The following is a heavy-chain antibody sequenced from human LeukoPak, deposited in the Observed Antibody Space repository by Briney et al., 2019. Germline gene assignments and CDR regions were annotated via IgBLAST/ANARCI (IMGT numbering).Heavy chain of an antibody. CDR2: IIASGGTT. CDR1: GFPFSSYA. J-gene: IGHJ4*02. Sequence: QSGGSLRLSCAASGFPFSSYAMSWFRQTPGKGLEWVSSIIASGGTTYYADSVKGRFTISRDNSKNTVYLQMNTLRAEDTAVYYCAKGAGGSYGLYYFDYWGQGALVTVSS. D-gene: IGHD3-10*01. CDR3: AKGAGGSYGLYYFDY. V-gene: IGHV3-23*01.